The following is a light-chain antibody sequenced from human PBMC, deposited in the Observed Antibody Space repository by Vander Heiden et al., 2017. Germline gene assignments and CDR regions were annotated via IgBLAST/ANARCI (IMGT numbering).Light chain of an antibody. Sequence: IQLTQSPSSLSASVGDRVTITCRASQDISNFLAWYQQRPGKAPTLLIYAASTLQSGVSSRFSGSGSGTDFTLTISSLQPEDFAIYYCRQPRTYPYTFGQGTKLEI. CDR2: AAS. CDR3: RQPRTYPYT. V-gene: IGKV1-9*01. J-gene: IGKJ2*01. CDR1: QDISNF.